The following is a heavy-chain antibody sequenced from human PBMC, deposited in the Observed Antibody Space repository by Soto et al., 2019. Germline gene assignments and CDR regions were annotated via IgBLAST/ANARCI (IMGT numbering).Heavy chain of an antibody. Sequence: SVKVSCKASGGTLSSFINYPINWVRQAPGQGLEWMGGIVPNVGTVNYAQKFQGRVTITADKSTGTAYMEVSSLRSEDTALYYCARRDTSGFLRYFDNWGQGTLVTVSS. CDR1: GGTLSSFINYP. CDR3: ARRDTSGFLRYFDN. CDR2: IVPNVGTV. D-gene: IGHD3-3*01. J-gene: IGHJ4*02. V-gene: IGHV1-69*06.